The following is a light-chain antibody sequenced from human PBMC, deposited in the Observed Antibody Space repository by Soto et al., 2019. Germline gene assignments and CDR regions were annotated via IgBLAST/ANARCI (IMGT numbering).Light chain of an antibody. V-gene: IGLV2-23*02. Sequence: QSVLTQPASVSGSPGQSITISCTGTHSDVGSYNLVSWYQQHPGKATKVIIYEVSERPSGVSDRFSGSKSGNTASLIISGLQADDEADYYCCSYAGSTTQTYVFGSGTKVTVL. CDR2: EVS. J-gene: IGLJ1*01. CDR1: HSDVGSYNL. CDR3: CSYAGSTTQTYV.